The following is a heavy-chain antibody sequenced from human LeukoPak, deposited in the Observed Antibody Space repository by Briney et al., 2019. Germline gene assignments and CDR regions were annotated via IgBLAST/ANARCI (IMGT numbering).Heavy chain of an antibody. D-gene: IGHD4-11*01. J-gene: IGHJ6*02. CDR1: GYTFTGYY. Sequence: GASVKVSCKASGYTFTGYYMHWVRQAPGQGLEWMGWINPNSGGTNYAQKFQGRVTMTRDTSISTACMELSRLRSDDTAVYYCARVTTVITYGMDVWGQGTTVTVSS. CDR3: ARVTTVITYGMDV. V-gene: IGHV1-2*02. CDR2: INPNSGGT.